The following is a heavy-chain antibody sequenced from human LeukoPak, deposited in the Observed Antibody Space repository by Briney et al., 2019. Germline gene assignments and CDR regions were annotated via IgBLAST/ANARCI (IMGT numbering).Heavy chain of an antibody. CDR1: GGSISGYY. V-gene: IGHV4-4*07. J-gene: IGHJ4*02. Sequence: SEILSLTCTVSGGSISGYYWTWMRQPAGRGLEWIGRIYSSDSIYSNPSLESRVTISLDASNNQFSLKLTSVTAADTAVYYCARATEMTIIAGHYSFDQWGRGTLVSVSS. CDR3: ARATEMTIIAGHYSFDQ. D-gene: IGHD5-24*01. CDR2: IYSSDSI.